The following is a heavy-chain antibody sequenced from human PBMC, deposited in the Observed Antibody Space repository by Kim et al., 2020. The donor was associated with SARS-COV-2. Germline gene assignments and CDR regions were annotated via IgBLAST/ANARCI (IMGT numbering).Heavy chain of an antibody. Sequence: SVKVSCKASGGTFSSYAISWVRQAPGQGLEWMGGIIPIFGTANYAQKFQGRVTITADESTSTAYMELSSLRSEDTAVYYCASWPPKYYYDSSGYISGSRYYYYGMDVWGQGTTVTVSS. CDR1: GGTFSSYA. CDR3: ASWPPKYYYDSSGYISGSRYYYYGMDV. D-gene: IGHD3-22*01. J-gene: IGHJ6*02. CDR2: IIPIFGTA. V-gene: IGHV1-69*13.